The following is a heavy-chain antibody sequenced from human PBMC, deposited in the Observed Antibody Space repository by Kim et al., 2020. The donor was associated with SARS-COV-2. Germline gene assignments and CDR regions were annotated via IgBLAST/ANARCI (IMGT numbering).Heavy chain of an antibody. V-gene: IGHV7-4-1*02. CDR3: ARVYRGYDLLDS. CDR1: GYSFTSNA. J-gene: IGHJ4*02. Sequence: ASVKVSCKASGYSFTSNAMNWVRQAPGQGFEWMGWINTNTGNPTYAQGFTGRFVFSLDNSVSTAYMQITSLKAEDTAVYYCARVYRGYDLLDSWGQGTLVTVSS. CDR2: INTNTGNP. D-gene: IGHD5-12*01.